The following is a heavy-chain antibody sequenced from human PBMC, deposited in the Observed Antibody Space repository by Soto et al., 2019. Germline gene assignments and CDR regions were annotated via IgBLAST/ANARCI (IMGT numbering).Heavy chain of an antibody. CDR3: ARDLWFGQIGDAFDI. V-gene: IGHV1-69*01. J-gene: IGHJ3*02. CDR1: GGTFSSYA. CDR2: IIPIFGTA. Sequence: QVQLVQSGAEVKKPGSSVKVSCKASGGTFSSYAISWVRQAPGQGLEWMGGIIPIFGTANYAQKFQGRVTITADESTSTVYMELSSLRSGDTAVYYCARDLWFGQIGDAFDIWGRGTMVTVSS. D-gene: IGHD3-10*01.